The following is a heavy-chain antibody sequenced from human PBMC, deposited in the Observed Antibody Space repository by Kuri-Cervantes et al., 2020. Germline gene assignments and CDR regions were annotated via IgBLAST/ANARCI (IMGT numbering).Heavy chain of an antibody. CDR1: GGSFSGYY. CDR3: ARGSLERAY. J-gene: IGHJ4*02. V-gene: IGHV4-34*01. Sequence: SETLSLTCAVYGGSFSGYYWSWIRQPPGKGLEWIGEINHSRSTNYNPSLKSRVTISVDTSKNQFSLKVSSVTAADTAVYYCARGSLERAYWGQGTLVTVSS. D-gene: IGHD1-1*01. CDR2: INHSRST.